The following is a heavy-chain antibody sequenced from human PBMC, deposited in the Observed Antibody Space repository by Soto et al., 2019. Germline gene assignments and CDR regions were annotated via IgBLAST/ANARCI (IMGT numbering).Heavy chain of an antibody. CDR3: ARSYCSSTSCSIEYYYGMDV. Sequence: GASVKVSCKASGGTFSSYSISWVRQAPGQGLEWMGGIIPIFGTANYAQKFQGRVTITADESTSTAYMELSSLRSEDTAVYYCARSYCSSTSCSIEYYYGMDVWGQGTTVTVSS. CDR2: IIPIFGTA. J-gene: IGHJ6*02. D-gene: IGHD2-2*01. V-gene: IGHV1-69*13. CDR1: GGTFSSYS.